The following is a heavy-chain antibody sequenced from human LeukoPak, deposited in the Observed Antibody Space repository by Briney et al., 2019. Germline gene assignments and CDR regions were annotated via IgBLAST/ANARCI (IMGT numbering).Heavy chain of an antibody. CDR3: ARDAGSGWYGRDYYYMDV. V-gene: IGHV4-34*01. CDR1: GGSFSGYY. CDR2: INHSGST. D-gene: IGHD6-19*01. Sequence: SSETLSLTCAVYGGSFSGYYWSWIRQPPGKGLKWIGEINHSGSTNYNPSLKSRVTISVDTSKNQISLKLSSVTAADTAVYYCARDAGSGWYGRDYYYMDVWGKGTTVTVSS. J-gene: IGHJ6*03.